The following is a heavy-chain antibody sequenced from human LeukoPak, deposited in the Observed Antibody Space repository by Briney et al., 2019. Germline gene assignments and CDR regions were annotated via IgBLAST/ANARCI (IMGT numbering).Heavy chain of an antibody. CDR1: GFTFSDDY. Sequence: GGSLRLSCTASGFTFSDDYMSWIRQAPGQGLEWIAYIGTRGRPLYFADSVRGRISASRDDGLNSLFLQMDGLTVEDTAMYYCARRALGPIGAFDHWGQGALVTVSS. J-gene: IGHJ4*02. CDR2: IGTRGRPL. V-gene: IGHV3-11*01. D-gene: IGHD5-12*01. CDR3: ARRALGPIGAFDH.